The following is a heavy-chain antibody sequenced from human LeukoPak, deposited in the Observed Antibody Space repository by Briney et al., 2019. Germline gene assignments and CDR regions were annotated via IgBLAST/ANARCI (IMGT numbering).Heavy chain of an antibody. CDR2: IKPGTSDT. V-gene: IGHV3-7*01. CDR3: GKFEYEAAAGF. CDR1: GFTFSSHW. Sequence: GGSLTLSCEASGFTFSSHWMTWARQSPGEGLECVANIKPGTSDTFYVDPVKGRFTIPRDNAKKLLFLKMNSMRAEDTAVYYCGKFEYEAAAGFWGQGTLVTVSS. D-gene: IGHD6-13*01. J-gene: IGHJ1*01.